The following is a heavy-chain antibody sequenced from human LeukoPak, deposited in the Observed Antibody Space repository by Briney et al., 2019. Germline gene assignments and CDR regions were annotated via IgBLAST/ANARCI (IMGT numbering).Heavy chain of an antibody. Sequence: SETLSLTCTVSGFSISSGHYWGWVRQPPGAGLEGIGSVYQSGTTYYNPSLKSRVTTSVDMSKNQFSLRLRPVTAADTAVYYCARIFIRNGYSSYFDCWGQGTPVTVSS. CDR1: GFSISSGHY. CDR3: ARIFIRNGYSSYFDC. J-gene: IGHJ4*02. V-gene: IGHV4-38-2*02. D-gene: IGHD5-18*01. CDR2: VYQSGTT.